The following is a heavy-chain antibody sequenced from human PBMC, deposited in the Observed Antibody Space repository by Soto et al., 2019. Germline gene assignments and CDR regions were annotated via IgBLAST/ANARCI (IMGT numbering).Heavy chain of an antibody. CDR1: GFTFSIFW. CDR2: INPDGSEK. Sequence: GSLRLSCSASGFTFSIFWMDWVRQAPGKGLEWVANINPDGSEKHYVDSVKGRFTISRDNAKNSLYLQMSSLTAEDSALYYCSRSLDSWGQGTRVTVSS. J-gene: IGHJ4*02. V-gene: IGHV3-7*01. CDR3: SRSLDS.